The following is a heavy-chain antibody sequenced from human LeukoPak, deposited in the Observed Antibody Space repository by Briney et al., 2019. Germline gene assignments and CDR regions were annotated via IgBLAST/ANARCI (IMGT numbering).Heavy chain of an antibody. CDR3: AKDEMRMTLDY. J-gene: IGHJ4*02. V-gene: IGHV3-33*06. CDR2: IWYDGSNK. D-gene: IGHD5-24*01. Sequence: GGSLRLSCAASGFTFSSYGMHWVRQAPGKGLEWVAVIWYDGSNKYYADSVKGRFTISRDNSKNTLYLQMNSLRAEDTAVYYCAKDEMRMTLDYWGQGTLVTVSS. CDR1: GFTFSSYG.